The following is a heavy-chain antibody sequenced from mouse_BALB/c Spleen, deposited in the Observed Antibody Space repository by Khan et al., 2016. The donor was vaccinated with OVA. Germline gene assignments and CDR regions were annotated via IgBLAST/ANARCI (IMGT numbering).Heavy chain of an antibody. Sequence: VKLEESGPGLVAPSQSLSITCTVSGFSLTIYGVHWVRQPPGKGLEWLGVIWAGGSNNYNSALMSRLSISKDNSKSQVFLKMNSLKTDDTAMYYCARLEDKWGQGTTLTVSS. CDR1: GFSLTIYG. V-gene: IGHV2-9*02. CDR2: IWAGGSN. J-gene: IGHJ2*01. CDR3: ARLEDK.